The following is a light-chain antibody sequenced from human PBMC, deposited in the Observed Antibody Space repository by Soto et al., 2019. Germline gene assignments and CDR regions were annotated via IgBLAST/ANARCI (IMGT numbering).Light chain of an antibody. Sequence: DIQMTQSPSTLSASVGDRVTITCRASQSISSWLAWYQQKPGKAPKLLIYLASSLQTGAPSRFSGSGAGTDFTLTISSLQPDDFATYYCQQYNTYPWTFGQGTKVDI. CDR3: QQYNTYPWT. J-gene: IGKJ1*01. CDR1: QSISSW. V-gene: IGKV1-5*03. CDR2: LAS.